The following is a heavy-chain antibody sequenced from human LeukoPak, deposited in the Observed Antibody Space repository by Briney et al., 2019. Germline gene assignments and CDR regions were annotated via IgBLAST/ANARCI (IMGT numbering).Heavy chain of an antibody. CDR3: ARGDGYIVVVPAAIHYYYYGMDV. CDR2: IKQDGSEK. CDR1: GFTFSSYW. J-gene: IGHJ6*02. Sequence: GGSLRLSCAASGFTFSSYWMSWVRQAPGKGLEWVANIKQDGSEKYYVDSVKGRFTISRDNAKNSLYLQMNSLRAEDTAVYYCARGDGYIVVVPAAIHYYYYGMDVWGQGTTVTVSS. V-gene: IGHV3-7*01. D-gene: IGHD2-2*01.